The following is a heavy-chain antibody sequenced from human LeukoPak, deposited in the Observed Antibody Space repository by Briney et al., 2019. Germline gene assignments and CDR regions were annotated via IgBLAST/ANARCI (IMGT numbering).Heavy chain of an antibody. CDR3: AREETNYYDSSGYFYYFDY. D-gene: IGHD3-22*01. Sequence: ASVKVSCKASGYTFTSYGISWVRQAPGQGLEWMGWISAYNGNTNYAQKLQGRVTMTTDTSTSTAYMELGSLRSDDTAVYYCAREETNYYDSSGYFYYFDYWGQGTLVTVSS. CDR2: ISAYNGNT. CDR1: GYTFTSYG. V-gene: IGHV1-18*01. J-gene: IGHJ4*02.